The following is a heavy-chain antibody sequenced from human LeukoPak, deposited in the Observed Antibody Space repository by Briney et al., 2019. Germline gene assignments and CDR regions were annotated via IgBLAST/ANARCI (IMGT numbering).Heavy chain of an antibody. J-gene: IGHJ4*02. CDR3: ARGPLIAGIDY. V-gene: IGHV4-34*01. D-gene: IGHD6-13*01. CDR1: GGSFSGYY. CDR2: INHSGST. Sequence: SETLSLTCAVYGGSFSGYYWSWIRQPPGKGLEWIGEINHSGSTNYNPSLKSRVTISVDTSKNQSSLKLSSVTAADTAVYYCARGPLIAGIDYWGQGTLVTVSS.